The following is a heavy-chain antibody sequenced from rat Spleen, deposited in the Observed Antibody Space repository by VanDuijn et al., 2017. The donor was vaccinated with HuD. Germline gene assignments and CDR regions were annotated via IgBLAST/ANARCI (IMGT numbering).Heavy chain of an antibody. CDR3: SRQRDTTGIPDY. CDR1: RFTFIDYG. CDR2: ISKVGDAA. J-gene: IGHJ2*01. Sequence: EVQLVESGGGFVQPGGSLKLSCAASRFTFIDYGMAWVRQAPTKGLECVASISKVGDAAYYRDSVKGRFTISRDNAKSTLYLQMDSLRSEDTASYYCSRQRDTTGIPDYWGQGVMVTVSS. D-gene: IGHD1-9*01. V-gene: IGHV5S13*01.